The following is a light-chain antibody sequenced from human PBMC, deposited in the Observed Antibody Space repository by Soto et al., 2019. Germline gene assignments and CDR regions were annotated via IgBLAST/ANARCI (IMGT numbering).Light chain of an antibody. Sequence: DIQMTQSPSTLSASVGDRVTITCRASQSISSWLAWYQKKPGKAPKLLIYKASGLESGVPSRFSGSGSGTDFTLTISSLQPDDFATYYCQQYESYSPLTFGGGTTVDIK. V-gene: IGKV1-5*03. CDR2: KAS. CDR1: QSISSW. J-gene: IGKJ4*01. CDR3: QQYESYSPLT.